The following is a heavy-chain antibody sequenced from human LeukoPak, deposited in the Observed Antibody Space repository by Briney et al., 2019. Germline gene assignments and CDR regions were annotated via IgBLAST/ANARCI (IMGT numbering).Heavy chain of an antibody. CDR2: ISGSGGIT. CDR1: GFTFSIYG. CDR3: AKGVPKIVVVITTYYFDY. V-gene: IGHV3-23*01. Sequence: PGGSLRLSCAASGFTFSIYGMSWVRQAPGKGLEWVSAISGSGGITYYADSVKGRFTMSRDNSKNTLYLQMNSLRAEDTAVYYCAKGVPKIVVVITTYYFDYWGQGTLVTVSS. D-gene: IGHD3-22*01. J-gene: IGHJ4*02.